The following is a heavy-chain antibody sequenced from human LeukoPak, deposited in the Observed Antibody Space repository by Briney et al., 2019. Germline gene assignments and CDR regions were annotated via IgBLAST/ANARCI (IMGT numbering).Heavy chain of an antibody. CDR3: TKWGDYDVWTGHYVSDY. D-gene: IGHD3-3*01. Sequence: AGGSLRLSCAASGFTVSNDGMSWVRLAPRKGLGWESAVTGSGGGIYYPDSMKRRFTISRDNSKNTLQLQITRQRAEDTAVYCCTKWGDYDVWTGHYVSDYWGQGTLVTVSS. CDR2: VTGSGGGI. J-gene: IGHJ4*02. CDR1: GFTVSNDG. V-gene: IGHV3-23*01.